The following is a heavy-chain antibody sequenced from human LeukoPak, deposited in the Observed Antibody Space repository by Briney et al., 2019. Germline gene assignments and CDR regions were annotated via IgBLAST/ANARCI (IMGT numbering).Heavy chain of an antibody. CDR1: GFKYNW. D-gene: IGHD3-10*01. CDR3: VRDYFGQLF. CDR2: IDDGGIDK. J-gene: IGHJ4*02. Sequence: GGSLRLSCALSGFKYNWMQWVRQAPGKGLEWISHIDDGGIDKKYADSVKGRFNMSRDNARDTVYLQMNSLRVEDTAIYYCVRDYFGQLFWGQGTPVTVSS. V-gene: IGHV3-74*03.